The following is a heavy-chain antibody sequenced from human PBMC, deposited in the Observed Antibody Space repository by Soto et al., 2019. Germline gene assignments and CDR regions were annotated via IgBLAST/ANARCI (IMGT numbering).Heavy chain of an antibody. CDR3: ARVDSSGITGSYDY. Sequence: ASVKVSCKASGYTFTGYYMHWVRQAPGQGLEWMGWINPNSGGTNYAQKFQGWVTMTRDTSISTAYMELSRLRSDDTAVYYCARVDSSGITGSYDYWGQGTLVTVPQ. D-gene: IGHD1-20*01. J-gene: IGHJ4*02. CDR1: GYTFTGYY. CDR2: INPNSGGT. V-gene: IGHV1-2*04.